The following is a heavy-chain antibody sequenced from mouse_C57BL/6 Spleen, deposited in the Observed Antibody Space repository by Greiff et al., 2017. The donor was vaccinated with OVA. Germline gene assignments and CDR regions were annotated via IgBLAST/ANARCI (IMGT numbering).Heavy chain of an antibody. Sequence: EVQLQQSGAELVKPGASVKLSCTASGFNITDYYMHWVKQRTEQGLEWIGRIDPEDGETKYAPKFKGKATITADKSSNTAYLQLSSLTSEDSAVFYYAIPDYCGSYAMDYWGQGTSVTVSS. V-gene: IGHV14-2*01. D-gene: IGHD1-1*01. CDR1: GFNITDYY. CDR2: IDPEDGET. CDR3: AIPDYCGSYAMDY. J-gene: IGHJ4*01.